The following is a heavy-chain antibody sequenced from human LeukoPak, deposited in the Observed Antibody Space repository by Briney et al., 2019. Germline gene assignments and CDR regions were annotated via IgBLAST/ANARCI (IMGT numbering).Heavy chain of an antibody. CDR1: GFNFDDYA. J-gene: IGHJ4*02. V-gene: IGHV3-9*01. Sequence: GGSLRLSCAASGFNFDDYAMHWVRQVPGKGLEWVSGISWNSGSIGYADSVKGRFSISRDNAKNSLYLQMNSLRAEDTAVYYCAREGGLGYCSSTSCYLGYWGQGTLVTVSS. D-gene: IGHD2-2*01. CDR2: ISWNSGSI. CDR3: AREGGLGYCSSTSCYLGY.